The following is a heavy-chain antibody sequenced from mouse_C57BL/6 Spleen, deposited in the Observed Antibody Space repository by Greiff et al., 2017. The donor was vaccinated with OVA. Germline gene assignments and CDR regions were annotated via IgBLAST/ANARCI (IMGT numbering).Heavy chain of an antibody. V-gene: IGHV1-62-2*01. J-gene: IGHJ4*01. CDR2: FYPGSGSI. CDR3: ARHEGRLDYLYAMDY. CDR1: GYTFTEYT. D-gene: IGHD1-2*01. Sequence: VKLVESGAELVKPGASVKLSCKAAGYTFTEYTIHWVKQRSGQGLEWIGWFYPGSGSIKYNEKFKDKATLTADKSSSTVYMELSRLTSEDSAVYFCARHEGRLDYLYAMDYWGQGTSVTVSS.